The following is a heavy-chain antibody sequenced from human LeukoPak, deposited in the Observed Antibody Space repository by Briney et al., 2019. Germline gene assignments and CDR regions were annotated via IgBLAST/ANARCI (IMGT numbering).Heavy chain of an antibody. V-gene: IGHV1-2*02. D-gene: IGHD3-10*01. J-gene: IGHJ3*02. Sequence: ASVKVSCKASGYTFTSYGISWVRQAPGQGLEWMGWINPNSGGTKYAQNFQGRVTMTRDTSIRTAYMELSRLRSDDTAVYYCASIRYYYGSGNRPRGAFDIWGQGTMVTVSS. CDR2: INPNSGGT. CDR1: GYTFTSYG. CDR3: ASIRYYYGSGNRPRGAFDI.